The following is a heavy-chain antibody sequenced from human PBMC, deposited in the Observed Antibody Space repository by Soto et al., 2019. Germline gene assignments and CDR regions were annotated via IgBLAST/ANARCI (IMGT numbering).Heavy chain of an antibody. Sequence: QVQLVQSGAEVKEPGASVKVSCKASGYIFTYHPLHWVRQAPGQGLELMGWIAADNGNTKTSQKFQGRVTFTRDTSASTAYMELSSLRSEDTAVSYCARGEDVWGQGTTVTV. CDR2: IAADNGNT. V-gene: IGHV1-3*01. J-gene: IGHJ6*02. CDR3: ARGEDV. CDR1: GYIFTYHP.